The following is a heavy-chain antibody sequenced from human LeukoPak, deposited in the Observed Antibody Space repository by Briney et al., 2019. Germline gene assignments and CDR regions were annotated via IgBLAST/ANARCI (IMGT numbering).Heavy chain of an antibody. CDR1: GGSISSYY. CDR3: TCGYSYGSFDY. CDR2: IYYSGST. J-gene: IGHJ4*02. Sequence: SETLSLTCTVSGGSISSYYWSWIRQPPGKGLEWIGYIYYSGSTNYNPSLKSRVTISVDTSKNQYSLKLSSVTAADTAVYYCTCGYSYGSFDYGGQETLVTVSS. D-gene: IGHD5-18*01. V-gene: IGHV4-59*01.